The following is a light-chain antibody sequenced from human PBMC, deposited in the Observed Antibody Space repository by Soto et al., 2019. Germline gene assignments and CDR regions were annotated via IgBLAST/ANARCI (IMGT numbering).Light chain of an antibody. Sequence: DIQLTQSPSCLSACVADIVAITCRASQGISSFLAWYQQKPGESPKLLISAASTLQSGVPSRFSGSGSGTEFTLTISSLQPEDLATYFCQQLNSYPLTFGGGTKVDI. CDR1: QGISSF. J-gene: IGKJ4*01. CDR3: QQLNSYPLT. CDR2: AAS. V-gene: IGKV1-9*01.